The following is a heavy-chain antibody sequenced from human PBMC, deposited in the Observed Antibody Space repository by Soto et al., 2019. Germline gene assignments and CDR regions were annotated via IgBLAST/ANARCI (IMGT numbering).Heavy chain of an antibody. CDR1: GFSFSSYG. Sequence: GGSVRLSCAASGFSFSSYGMHWVRQTPGKGLEWVAVIWNDGSNKYYGESVKGRFTISRDNSKNILYLQMNKLKVEDTALYYCARDGEDYVRGTYRFFDYWGQGSLVTVSS. J-gene: IGHJ4*02. CDR2: IWNDGSNK. V-gene: IGHV3-33*01. CDR3: ARDGEDYVRGTYRFFDY. D-gene: IGHD3-16*02.